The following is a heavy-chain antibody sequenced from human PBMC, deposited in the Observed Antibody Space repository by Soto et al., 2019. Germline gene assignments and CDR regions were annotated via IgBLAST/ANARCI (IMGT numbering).Heavy chain of an antibody. D-gene: IGHD6-13*01. Sequence: EVQLLESGGDLVQPGGSLRLSCAASGFTFSIYSMSWVRQAPGKGLEFVSTISGSGINTYYADSVKGRFTISRDISKNTLYLQMNSLRAEDTAVYYCAKDVGCSWYGDSFDYWGQGTLVTVSS. CDR1: GFTFSIYS. J-gene: IGHJ4*02. V-gene: IGHV3-23*01. CDR3: AKDVGCSWYGDSFDY. CDR2: ISGSGINT.